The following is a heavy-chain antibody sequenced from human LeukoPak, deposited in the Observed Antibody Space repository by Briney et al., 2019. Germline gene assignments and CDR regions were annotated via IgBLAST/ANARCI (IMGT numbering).Heavy chain of an antibody. J-gene: IGHJ3*02. D-gene: IGHD6-19*01. CDR3: ARDRRSGGDAFDI. V-gene: IGHV1-69*13. Sequence: GASVKVSCKASGGTFISYAISWVRQAPGQGLEWMGGIIPIFGTANYAQKFQGRVTITADESTSTAYMELSSLRSEDTAVYYCARDRRSGGDAFDIWGQGTMVTVSS. CDR2: IIPIFGTA. CDR1: GGTFISYA.